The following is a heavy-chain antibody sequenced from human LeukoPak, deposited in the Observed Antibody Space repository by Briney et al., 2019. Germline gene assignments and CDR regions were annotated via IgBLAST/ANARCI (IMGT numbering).Heavy chain of an antibody. CDR2: INHSGST. V-gene: IGHV4-34*01. Sequence: SETLSLTCAVYGGSFSGYYWSWIRQPPGKGLEWIGEINHSGSTNYNPSLKSRVTISVDTSKNQFSLKLSSVTAADTAVYYCASPQSSTYYYGSGSYYTRAFDIWGQGTMVTLSS. CDR1: GGSFSGYY. J-gene: IGHJ3*02. CDR3: ASPQSSTYYYGSGSYYTRAFDI. D-gene: IGHD3-10*01.